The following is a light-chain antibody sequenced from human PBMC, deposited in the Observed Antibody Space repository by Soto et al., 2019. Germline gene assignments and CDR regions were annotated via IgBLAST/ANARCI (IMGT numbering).Light chain of an antibody. Sequence: AIQMTQSPSSLSASVEDRVTITCRASQGIRNDLGWYPKKPGKATKLLIYAASSLQSGVPSRFSGSGSGTDFTLTISSLQPEYFATYFCHQYDTYSFGQGTKVDIK. CDR2: AAS. J-gene: IGKJ1*01. V-gene: IGKV1-6*01. CDR1: QGIRND. CDR3: HQYDTYS.